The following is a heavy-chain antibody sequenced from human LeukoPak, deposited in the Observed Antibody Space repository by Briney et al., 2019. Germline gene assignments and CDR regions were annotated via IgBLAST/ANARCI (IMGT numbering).Heavy chain of an antibody. CDR2: FYTNEGT. CDR1: GVSISSYC. D-gene: IGHD5-18*01. CDR3: ARGDTVMVGSFGY. J-gene: IGHJ4*02. V-gene: IGHV4-4*07. Sequence: SVTLSLTCTVSGVSISSYCWNWIRHPARRGLECLGRFYTNEGTNYNPSLKSRVTISVDKSKNQFSLKLSSVTAADTAVYYCARGDTVMVGSFGYWGQGALVTVSS.